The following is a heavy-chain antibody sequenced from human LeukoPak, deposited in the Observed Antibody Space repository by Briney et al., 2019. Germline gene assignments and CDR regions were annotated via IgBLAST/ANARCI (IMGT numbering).Heavy chain of an antibody. CDR1: GFTFSSYA. CDR3: AKLAYDSSGSYTAYFDY. Sequence: AGGSLRLSCAASGFTFSSYAMSWVRQAPGKGLEWVSAISGSGGSTYYADSVKGRFTISRDNSKNTLYLQMNSLRAEDTAVYYCAKLAYDSSGSYTAYFDYWGQGTLATVSS. D-gene: IGHD3-22*01. J-gene: IGHJ4*02. CDR2: ISGSGGST. V-gene: IGHV3-23*01.